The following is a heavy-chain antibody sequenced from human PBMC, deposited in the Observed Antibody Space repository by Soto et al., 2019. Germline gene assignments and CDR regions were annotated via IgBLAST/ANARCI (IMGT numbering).Heavy chain of an antibody. D-gene: IGHD5-18*01. CDR3: ARGTPRGYSYD. CDR2: IKQDGSEK. J-gene: IGHJ4*02. V-gene: IGHV3-7*01. CDR1: GFTFSTYW. Sequence: EVQLVESGGGLVQPGGSLRLSCAASGFTFSTYWMNWVRQAPGKGLEWVANIKQDGSEKYYVDSVKDRFTISRDNAKNSLYLQLNSLRAEDTAVYYCARGTPRGYSYDWGQGTLVTVSS.